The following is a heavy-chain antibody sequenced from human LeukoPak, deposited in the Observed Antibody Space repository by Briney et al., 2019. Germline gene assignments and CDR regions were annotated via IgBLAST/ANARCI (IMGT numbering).Heavy chain of an antibody. CDR2: VNHSGYT. CDR1: GVSFITYY. Sequence: SETLSLTCDVSGVSFITYYWSWIRQSPEKGLEWIGEVNHSGYTNLNPSLKSRVTISVDTSKNQFSLKLSSVTAADTAVYYCARQVYGSDYWGQGTLVTVSS. V-gene: IGHV4-34*01. D-gene: IGHD4-17*01. J-gene: IGHJ4*02. CDR3: ARQVYGSDY.